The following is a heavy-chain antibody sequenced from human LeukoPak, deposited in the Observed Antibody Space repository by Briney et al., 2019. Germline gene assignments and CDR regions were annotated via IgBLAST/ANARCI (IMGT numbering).Heavy chain of an antibody. Sequence: GGSLRLSCAASGFTVSSNYMSWVRQAPGKGLEWVSIIYSGGSTYYADSVKGRFTISRDTSKNTLFLQMNSLRAEDTAVYYCAKDGGSGSYLYYYYYYYMDVWGKGTTVTISS. CDR2: IYSGGST. D-gene: IGHD3-10*01. V-gene: IGHV3-66*01. CDR1: GFTVSSNY. J-gene: IGHJ6*03. CDR3: AKDGGSGSYLYYYYYYYMDV.